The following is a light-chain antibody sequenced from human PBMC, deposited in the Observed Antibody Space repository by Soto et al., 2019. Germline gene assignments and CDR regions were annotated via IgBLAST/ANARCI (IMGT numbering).Light chain of an antibody. V-gene: IGLV2-14*01. Sequence: QSALTQPASVSGSPGQSITISCSVTRSDIGSYNYVAWYQQFPGKTPKILIYGDSNRPSGVSSRFSGSKSGNTASLTISGLQAEDEADYYCISYTGSSTSYVFGRGTKVTVL. CDR2: GDS. CDR1: RSDIGSYNY. CDR3: ISYTGSSTSYV. J-gene: IGLJ1*01.